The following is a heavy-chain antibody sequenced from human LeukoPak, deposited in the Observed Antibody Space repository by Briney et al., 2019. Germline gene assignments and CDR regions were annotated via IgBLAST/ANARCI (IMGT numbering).Heavy chain of an antibody. J-gene: IGHJ4*02. D-gene: IGHD3-10*01. Sequence: PGGSLRLSCAASGLTFSNAWMSWVRQAPGKGLEWVGRIKSKTDGGTTDYAAPVKGRFTISRDDSKNTLYLQMNSLKTEDTAVYYCTTDRRWFGELNFDYWGQGTLVTVSS. V-gene: IGHV3-15*01. CDR3: TTDRRWFGELNFDY. CDR2: IKSKTDGGTT. CDR1: GLTFSNAW.